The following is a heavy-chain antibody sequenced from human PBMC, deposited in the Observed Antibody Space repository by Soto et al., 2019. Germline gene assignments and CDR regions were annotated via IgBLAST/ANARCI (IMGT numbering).Heavy chain of an antibody. CDR1: GGSFSGYY. J-gene: IGHJ6*02. V-gene: IGHV4-34*01. CDR2: VNHGGTS. Sequence: SETLSLTCAVHGGSFSGYYSDWFRQPPGKGLEWIGEVNHGGTSNYNPSLKSRAIISVDTSKNQFSLKLTSVTAEDTALYYCARGIEGWYQGRYYYGMDVWGQGTTVNVSS. CDR3: ARGIEGWYQGRYYYGMDV. D-gene: IGHD6-19*01.